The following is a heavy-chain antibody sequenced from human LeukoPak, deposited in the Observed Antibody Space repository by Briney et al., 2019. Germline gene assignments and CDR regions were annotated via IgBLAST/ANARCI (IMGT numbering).Heavy chain of an antibody. D-gene: IGHD3-16*01. Sequence: GGSLRLSCAASGFTFSSYEMNWVRQAPGKGLEWVSYISSSGSTIYYADSVKGRFTISRDNAKNSLYLKMNSLRAEDTVAYYCARGRKGELIYWGQGTLVTVSS. J-gene: IGHJ4*02. CDR3: ARGRKGELIY. CDR1: GFTFSSYE. V-gene: IGHV3-48*03. CDR2: ISSSGSTI.